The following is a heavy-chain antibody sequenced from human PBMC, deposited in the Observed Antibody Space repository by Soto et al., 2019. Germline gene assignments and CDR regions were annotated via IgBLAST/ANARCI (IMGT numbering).Heavy chain of an antibody. CDR2: VSADGVSS. Sequence: PGESLRLSCEGSGFTFSSFAMGWVRQAPGKGLEWLSSVSADGVSSFSADSVRGRFRVSRDNSKNTLFLQMRFLRVEDTAVYYCAKTRQAPVGTHFFDLWGQGTQVTVSS. CDR3: AKTRQAPVGTHFFDL. J-gene: IGHJ4*02. V-gene: IGHV3-23*01. CDR1: GFTFSSFA.